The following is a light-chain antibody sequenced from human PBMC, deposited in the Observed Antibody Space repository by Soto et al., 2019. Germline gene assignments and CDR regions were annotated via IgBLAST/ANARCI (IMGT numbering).Light chain of an antibody. J-gene: IGKJ2*01. CDR2: AAS. CDR3: QQSYSAPDT. CDR1: QSIYSS. Sequence: DIQLTQSPSSLSASVGDRVTITCRASQSIYSSLNWYHQKPGKAPKLLIYAASNLQSGVPSRFSGSGSGTDFPLSISSLQPEDFATYYCQQSYSAPDTFGQGTKLEI. V-gene: IGKV1-39*01.